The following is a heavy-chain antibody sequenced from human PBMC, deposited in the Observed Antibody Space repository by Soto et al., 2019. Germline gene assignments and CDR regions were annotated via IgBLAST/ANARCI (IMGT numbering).Heavy chain of an antibody. CDR3: ATGTPWGALLAN. CDR1: GDSISSGHYY. J-gene: IGHJ4*02. CDR2: IYYRGST. V-gene: IGHV4-31*03. Sequence: SETLSLTCTVSGDSISSGHYYWSWALQHPGTGLEWIGYIYYRGSTYYNPSLKSRVTISLDTSRNQFSLWLTDVTAAHTAVYYCATGTPWGALLANWAQGTTVTVSA. D-gene: IGHD3-16*01.